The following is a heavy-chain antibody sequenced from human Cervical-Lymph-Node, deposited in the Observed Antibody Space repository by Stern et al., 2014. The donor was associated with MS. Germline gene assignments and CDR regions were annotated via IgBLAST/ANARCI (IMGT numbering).Heavy chain of an antibody. D-gene: IGHD3-16*01. CDR3: ARGLMITFGGNTVHGYHGLDV. CDR2: RNPTNGKT. Sequence: VQLVESGAEVKKPGASVKVSCKTSGYTFTNYDVNWVRQAPGQGLDWMGWRNPTNGKTAFATKFQGRVTMTRDTSINTAYMELSSLSSEDTAVYYCARGLMITFGGNTVHGYHGLDVWGQGTTVTVSS. J-gene: IGHJ6*02. CDR1: GYTFTNYD. V-gene: IGHV1-8*01.